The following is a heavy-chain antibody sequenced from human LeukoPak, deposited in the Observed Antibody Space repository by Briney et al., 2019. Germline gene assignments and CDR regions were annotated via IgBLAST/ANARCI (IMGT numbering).Heavy chain of an antibody. Sequence: GSLRLSCAASGFTFSSYGMHWVRQAPGKGLEWVAVIWYDGSNKYYADSVKGRFTISRDNSKNTLYLQMNSLRAEDTAVYYCARAHYYGSGSYYKGLCFDYWGQGTLVTVSS. CDR2: IWYDGSNK. V-gene: IGHV3-33*01. CDR1: GFTFSSYG. J-gene: IGHJ4*02. D-gene: IGHD3-10*01. CDR3: ARAHYYGSGSYYKGLCFDY.